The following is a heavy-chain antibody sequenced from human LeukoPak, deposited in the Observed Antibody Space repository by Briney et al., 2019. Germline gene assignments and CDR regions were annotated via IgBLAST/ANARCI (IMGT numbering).Heavy chain of an antibody. J-gene: IGHJ3*02. CDR1: GGTFNSYT. D-gene: IGHD3/OR15-3a*01. CDR3: ASQPGTRAFDI. V-gene: IGHV1-69*02. Sequence: SVKVSCKASGGTFNSYTFSRVRQAPGQGLEWMGRIIPILDIANYAQKFQGRVTITADESTSTAYMELSSPRSEDTAVYYCASQPGTRAFDIWGQGTMVTVSS. CDR2: IIPILDIA.